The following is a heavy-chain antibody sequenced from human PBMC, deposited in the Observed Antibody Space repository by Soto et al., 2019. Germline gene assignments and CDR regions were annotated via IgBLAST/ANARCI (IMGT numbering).Heavy chain of an antibody. V-gene: IGHV4-31*03. CDR1: GGSMSSGCFY. J-gene: IGHJ5*02. CDR3: ARDRAYYYDSSGYYLGWFDP. Sequence: SETLSLTCTVSGGSMSSGCFYWSWIRQHPGKGLEWIGYIYYSGSTYYNPSLKSRVTISVDTSKNQFSLKLSSVTAADTAVYYCARDRAYYYDSSGYYLGWFDPWGQGTLVTVSS. D-gene: IGHD3-22*01. CDR2: IYYSGST.